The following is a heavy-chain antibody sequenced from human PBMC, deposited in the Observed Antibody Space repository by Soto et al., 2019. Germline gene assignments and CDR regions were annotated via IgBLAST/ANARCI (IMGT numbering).Heavy chain of an antibody. CDR2: IIPILGIA. CDR1: GGTFSSYT. CDR3: ARGRDEYGDPRRDWYFDL. J-gene: IGHJ2*01. Sequence: QVQLVQSGAEVKKPGSSVKVSCKASGGTFSSYTISWVRQAPGQGLEWMGRIIPILGIANYAQKFQGRVTITADKSTSAAYMELSSLRSEDTAVYYCARGRDEYGDPRRDWYFDLWGRGTLVTVSS. V-gene: IGHV1-69*02. D-gene: IGHD4-17*01.